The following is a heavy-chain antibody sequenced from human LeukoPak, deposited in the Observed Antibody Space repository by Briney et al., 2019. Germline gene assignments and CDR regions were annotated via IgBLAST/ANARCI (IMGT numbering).Heavy chain of an antibody. CDR1: GFTFSSYW. CDR3: ARGKATITWYYFDY. V-gene: IGHV3-7*01. D-gene: IGHD5-12*01. CDR2: IKQDGSGK. J-gene: IGHJ4*02. Sequence: GGSLRLSCAASGFTFSSYWMSWVRQAPGKGLEWVANIKQDGSGKYYVDSVKGRFTISRDNAKNSLYMQMNSLRAEDTAVYYCARGKATITWYYFDYWGRGTLVTVSS.